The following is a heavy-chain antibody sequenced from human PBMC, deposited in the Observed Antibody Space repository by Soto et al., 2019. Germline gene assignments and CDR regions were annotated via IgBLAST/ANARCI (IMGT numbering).Heavy chain of an antibody. D-gene: IGHD3-10*01. Sequence: QVQLVQSGAEVEKPGASVKVSCKASGYTFTSYYMHWVRQAPGQGVEEMGIIKLSGGSTSYAQKFQGRVTMNRDTSTSTVYLELSSLRSEDPAVYYCARDPPGYYGSGSNAPRGDWGQGTLVTVSS. J-gene: IGHJ4*02. V-gene: IGHV1-46*03. CDR1: GYTFTSYY. CDR2: IKLSGGST. CDR3: ARDPPGYYGSGSNAPRGD.